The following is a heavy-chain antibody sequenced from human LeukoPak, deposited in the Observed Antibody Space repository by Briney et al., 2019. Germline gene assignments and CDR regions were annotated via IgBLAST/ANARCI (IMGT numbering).Heavy chain of an antibody. J-gene: IGHJ4*02. Sequence: GGSLRLSCAASEFTFSRYAMSWVRQAPGKGLEWVSTISGTGGSTYYADSVKGRFTISRDNSKNAMYLQMNSLRAEDTAVYYCAKFQANYYDSSGYGCFDYWGQGTLVTVSS. CDR2: ISGTGGST. V-gene: IGHV3-23*01. D-gene: IGHD3-22*01. CDR3: AKFQANYYDSSGYGCFDY. CDR1: EFTFSRYA.